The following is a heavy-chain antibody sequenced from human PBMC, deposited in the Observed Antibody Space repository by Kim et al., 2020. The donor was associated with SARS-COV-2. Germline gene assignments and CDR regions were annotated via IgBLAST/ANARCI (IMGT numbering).Heavy chain of an antibody. Sequence: GGSLRLSCAASGFTFSSYWMSWVRQAPGKGLEWVANIKQDGSEKYYVDSVKGRFTISRDNAKNSLYLQMNSLRAEDTAVYYCARDPLRMDYYGSGSTTPIRWGQGTLVTVSS. CDR3: ARDPLRMDYYGSGSTTPIR. CDR1: GFTFSSYW. CDR2: IKQDGSEK. V-gene: IGHV3-7*03. D-gene: IGHD3-10*01. J-gene: IGHJ4*02.